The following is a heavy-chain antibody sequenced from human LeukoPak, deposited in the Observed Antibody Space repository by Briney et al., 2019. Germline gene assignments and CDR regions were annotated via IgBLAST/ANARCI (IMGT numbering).Heavy chain of an antibody. Sequence: GGTLRLSCAASGFTFSSYGMSWVRQAPGKGLEWVSAISGSGGSTYYADSVRGRFTISRDNAENSLYLQMSSLRDEDTAVYYCARDPYSGEYGPHYYYYMDVWGKGTTVTVSS. D-gene: IGHD5-12*01. CDR2: ISGSGGST. J-gene: IGHJ6*03. CDR3: ARDPYSGEYGPHYYYYMDV. V-gene: IGHV3-23*01. CDR1: GFTFSSYG.